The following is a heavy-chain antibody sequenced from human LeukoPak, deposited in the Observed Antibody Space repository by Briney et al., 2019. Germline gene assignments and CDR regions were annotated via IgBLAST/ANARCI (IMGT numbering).Heavy chain of an antibody. CDR3: ARESERYSNYRGMDV. J-gene: IGHJ6*02. Sequence: PGGSLRLSCAASGFTFSSYGMHWVRQAPGKGLEWVAVIWYDGSNKYYADSVKGRFTISRDNSKNTLYLQMNSLRAEGTAVYYCARESERYSNYRGMDVWGQGTTVTVSS. CDR2: IWYDGSNK. D-gene: IGHD4-11*01. V-gene: IGHV3-33*01. CDR1: GFTFSSYG.